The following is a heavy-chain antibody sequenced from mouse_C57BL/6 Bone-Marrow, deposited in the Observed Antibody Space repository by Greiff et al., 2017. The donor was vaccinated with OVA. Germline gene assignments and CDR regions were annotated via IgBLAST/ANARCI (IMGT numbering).Heavy chain of an antibody. CDR3: AREKVYYDDY. CDR2: IHPNSGST. Sequence: QVQLQQPGAELVKPGASVKLSCKASGYTFPSSWMHWVKQRPGQGLEWIGMIHPNSGSTNYNEKFKSKATLTVDKSSSTAYMQLSSLTSEDSAVDYCAREKVYYDDYWGQGTTLTVSS. V-gene: IGHV1-64*01. CDR1: GYTFPSSW. J-gene: IGHJ2*01. D-gene: IGHD2-4*01.